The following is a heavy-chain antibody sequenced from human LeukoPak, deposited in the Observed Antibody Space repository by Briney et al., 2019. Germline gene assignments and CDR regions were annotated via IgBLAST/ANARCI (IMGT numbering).Heavy chain of an antibody. CDR2: INGGSGNT. D-gene: IGHD3-22*01. J-gene: IGHJ4*02. V-gene: IGHV1-3*01. CDR1: GYTFTSYA. Sequence: ASVKVSCKASGYTFTSYAMHWVRQAPGQRLDWMGWINGGSGNTKYSPEFQGRVTITRDTSASTAYMELSSLRSEDTAVYYCANPRYDSSGYYYVDWGQGTLVTVSS. CDR3: ANPRYDSSGYYYVD.